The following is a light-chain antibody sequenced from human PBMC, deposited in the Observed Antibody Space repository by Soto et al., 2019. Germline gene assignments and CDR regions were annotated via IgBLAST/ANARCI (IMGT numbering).Light chain of an antibody. CDR2: TAS. Sequence: DIQMTQSPSSVSASVGDRVTITCRASQDINKWLAWYQQKPGLAPNLVIYTASRLHGGGPSRFSGSASGTDFTLTISSLQPEDVATYYCQQGKSFPLTLGGGTKV. J-gene: IGKJ4*01. CDR1: QDINKW. V-gene: IGKV1-12*01. CDR3: QQGKSFPLT.